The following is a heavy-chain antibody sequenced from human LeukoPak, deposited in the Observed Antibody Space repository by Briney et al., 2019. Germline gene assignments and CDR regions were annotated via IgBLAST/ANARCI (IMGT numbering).Heavy chain of an antibody. J-gene: IGHJ4*02. CDR1: GDSLTRNYYY. V-gene: IGHV4-39*07. D-gene: IGHD1-26*01. CDR2: FYYSGST. Sequence: SETLSLTCTVSGDSLTRNYYYWGWIRQPPGKGLEWIGSFYYSGSTYYNPSLKSRVAISVDTSKNQFSLKLSSVTAADTAVYYCARVTRGSSVDYWGQGTLVTVSS. CDR3: ARVTRGSSVDY.